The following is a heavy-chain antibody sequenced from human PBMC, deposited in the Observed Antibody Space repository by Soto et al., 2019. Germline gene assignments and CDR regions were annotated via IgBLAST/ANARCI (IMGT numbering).Heavy chain of an antibody. CDR1: GFTFSNYS. CDR2: ISTSGSYI. CDR3: ARAGAYIYGPYYFAH. D-gene: IGHD5-18*01. Sequence: EVQLVESGGGLVKPGGSLRLSCAASGFTFSNYSMNWVRQAPGKGLEWVSSISTSGSYIYDADSVKGRFTISRDNARNSLYLQMNSLRAEDTAVYYCARAGAYIYGPYYFAHGGHGTLVTVSS. J-gene: IGHJ4*01. V-gene: IGHV3-21*01.